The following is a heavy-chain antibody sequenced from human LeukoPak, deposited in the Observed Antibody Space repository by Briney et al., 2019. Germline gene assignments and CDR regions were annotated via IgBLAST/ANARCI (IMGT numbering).Heavy chain of an antibody. V-gene: IGHV3-7*01. Sequence: GGSLSLSCAVSGFSLSSHWMKWVRQAPGKGLQWVATIKGDGSEKFYVDSVKGRFTISRDNAKNSLYLQMNILRAEDTAVYYCARDGPATDTDLYCCGQGNLVIVSS. D-gene: IGHD6-13*01. J-gene: IGHJ4*02. CDR3: ARDGPATDTDLYC. CDR2: IKGDGSEK. CDR1: GFSLSSHW.